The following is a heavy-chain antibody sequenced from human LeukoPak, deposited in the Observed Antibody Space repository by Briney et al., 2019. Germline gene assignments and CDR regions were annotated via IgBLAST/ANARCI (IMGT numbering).Heavy chain of an antibody. CDR2: INHSGST. V-gene: IGHV4-34*01. D-gene: IGHD6-6*01. CDR3: ARADRQLGFDY. CDR1: GGSFSGYY. Sequence: SETLSLTCAVYGGSFSGYYWSWIRQPPGKGLEWIGEINHSGSTNYNPSLKSRVTISVDTSKNQFSLKLSSATAADTAVYYCARADRQLGFDYWGQGTLVTVSS. J-gene: IGHJ4*02.